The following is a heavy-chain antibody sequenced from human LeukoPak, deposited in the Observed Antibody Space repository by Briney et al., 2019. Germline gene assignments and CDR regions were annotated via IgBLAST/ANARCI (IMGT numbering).Heavy chain of an antibody. D-gene: IGHD3-10*02. Sequence: PGGSLRLSCAASGFTFSSHVMYWVRQTGKRLEWVAASDSTGDTYYLDSVKGRFTISRETVKNSLSLQMNSLRVGDTGVYYCARGKTGDDHVVFDYWGQGVLVTVSS. CDR1: GFTFSSHV. CDR3: ARGKTGDDHVVFDY. CDR2: SDSTGDT. V-gene: IGHV3-13*01. J-gene: IGHJ4*02.